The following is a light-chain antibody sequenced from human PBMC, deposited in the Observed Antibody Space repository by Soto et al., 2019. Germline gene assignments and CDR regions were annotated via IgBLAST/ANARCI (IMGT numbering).Light chain of an antibody. V-gene: IGLV1-40*01. CDR2: GNT. J-gene: IGLJ1*01. CDR1: SSNIGAGCE. Sequence: QSVLTQPPSVSGAPGQRVTISCTGCSSNIGAGCEVHWYQHLPGKAPKLLIYGNTNRPSGVPDRFSGSKSGTSASLAITGLQAEDEADYYCSSYKSSSTLYVFGTGTKVTVL. CDR3: SSYKSSSTLYV.